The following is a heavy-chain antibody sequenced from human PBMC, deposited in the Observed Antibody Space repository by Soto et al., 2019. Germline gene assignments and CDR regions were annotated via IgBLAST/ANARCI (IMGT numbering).Heavy chain of an antibody. D-gene: IGHD3-10*01. CDR1: GFTFSSYS. CDR3: ARDPEGITMVRGVIPPPIDY. CDR2: ISSSSSTI. V-gene: IGHV3-48*01. Sequence: GGSLRLSCAASGFTFSSYSMNWVRQAPGKGLEWVSYISSSSSTIYYADSVKGRFTISRDNAKNSLYLQMNSLRAEDTAVYYCARDPEGITMVRGVIPPPIDYWGQGTLVTVSS. J-gene: IGHJ4*02.